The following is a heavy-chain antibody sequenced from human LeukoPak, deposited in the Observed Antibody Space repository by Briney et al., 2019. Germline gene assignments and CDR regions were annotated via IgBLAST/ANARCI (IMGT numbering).Heavy chain of an antibody. J-gene: IGHJ3*02. CDR1: GGSFSGYY. CDR2: ISSSGSTI. CDR3: VKVAYYNDSSGYYLDAFDI. Sequence: LSLTCAVYGGSFSGYYWSWIRQAPGKGLEWVSYISSSGSTIYYADSVKGRFTISRDNAKNSLYLQMNSLRAEDTAVYYCVKVAYYNDSSGYYLDAFDIWGQGTMVTVSS. V-gene: IGHV3-11*01. D-gene: IGHD3-22*01.